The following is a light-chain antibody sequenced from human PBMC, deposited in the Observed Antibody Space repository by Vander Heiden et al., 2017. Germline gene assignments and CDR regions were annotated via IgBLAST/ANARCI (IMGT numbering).Light chain of an antibody. Sequence: PSVSAAPGQKVIISCSGSSSNIENNFVSWYQQFPGIAPKLLIYENTKRPSGIPDRFSASKSGTSATLGITGLQTGDEASYYCSTWDSGLSAEVFGGGTKLTVL. V-gene: IGLV1-51*02. CDR3: STWDSGLSAEV. J-gene: IGLJ2*01. CDR2: ENT. CDR1: SSNIENNF.